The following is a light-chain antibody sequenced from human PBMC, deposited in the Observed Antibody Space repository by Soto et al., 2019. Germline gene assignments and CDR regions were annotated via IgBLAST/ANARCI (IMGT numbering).Light chain of an antibody. Sequence: DIQMTQSPSSVSASLGDIVTITCRASQDIFNYLAWYQQKPGKAPKLLIYDASALPRGVPSRFSGSGSGTKFTLTIASLQPDDFATYYCQQYETFSGTFGPGTKVE. J-gene: IGKJ1*01. CDR3: QQYETFSGT. V-gene: IGKV1-12*01. CDR1: QDIFNY. CDR2: DAS.